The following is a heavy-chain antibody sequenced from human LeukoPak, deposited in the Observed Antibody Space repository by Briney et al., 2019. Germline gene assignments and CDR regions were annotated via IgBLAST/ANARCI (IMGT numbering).Heavy chain of an antibody. V-gene: IGHV3-21*01. D-gene: IGHD6-19*01. J-gene: IGHJ3*02. Sequence: PGGSLRLSCAASGFTFSSYSMNWVRQAPGKGLEWVSSISSSSSYIYYADSVKGRFTISRDNAKNSLYLQMNSLRAEDTAVYYCARVAYTRLAVAGFDAFDIWGQGTMVTVSS. CDR1: GFTFSSYS. CDR2: ISSSSSYI. CDR3: ARVAYTRLAVAGFDAFDI.